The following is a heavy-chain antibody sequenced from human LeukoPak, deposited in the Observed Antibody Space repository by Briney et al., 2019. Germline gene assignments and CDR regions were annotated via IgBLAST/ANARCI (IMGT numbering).Heavy chain of an antibody. CDR3: ARVHLEGYCSSTSCYTPPHWYFDL. V-gene: IGHV3-48*01. J-gene: IGHJ2*01. Sequence: GGSLRLSCAASGFTFSSYSMNWVRQAPGKGLEWVSYISSSSSTIYYADSVKGRFTISRDNAKNSLYLQMNSLRAEDTAVYYCARVHLEGYCSSTSCYTPPHWYFDLWGRGTLVTVSS. D-gene: IGHD2-2*01. CDR2: ISSSSSTI. CDR1: GFTFSSYS.